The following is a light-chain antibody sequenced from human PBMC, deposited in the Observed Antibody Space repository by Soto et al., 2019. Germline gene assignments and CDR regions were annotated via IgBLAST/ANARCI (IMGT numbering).Light chain of an antibody. CDR3: AAWDDSLSGLV. CDR2: THN. Sequence: QSVLTQPPSASGTPGQRVTISCSGSSSNIGSNIVNWYQQLPGTAPKLLIYTHNQRPSGVPDRFSGSKSGTSASLAISGRQSEDEDDYFCAAWDDSLSGLVFGGGTKLTVL. V-gene: IGLV1-44*01. J-gene: IGLJ2*01. CDR1: SSNIGSNI.